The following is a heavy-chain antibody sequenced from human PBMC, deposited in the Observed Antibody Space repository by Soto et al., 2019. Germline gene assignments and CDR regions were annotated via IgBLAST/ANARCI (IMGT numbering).Heavy chain of an antibody. D-gene: IGHD3-22*01. CDR1: GGTFSSYA. CDR2: IIPIFGTA. CDR3: ARDRTPYYDSSGFSLGGAFDI. V-gene: IGHV1-69*13. J-gene: IGHJ3*02. Sequence: SVKVSCKASGGTFSSYAISWARQAPGQGLEWMGGIIPIFGTANYAQKFQGRVTITADESTSTAYMELSSLRSEDTAVYYCARDRTPYYDSSGFSLGGAFDIWGQGTMVTVSS.